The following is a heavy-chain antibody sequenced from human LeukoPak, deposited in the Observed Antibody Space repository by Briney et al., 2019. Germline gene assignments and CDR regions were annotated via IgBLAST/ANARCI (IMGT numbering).Heavy chain of an antibody. Sequence: GESLQISCKGSGYNFATSWIGWVRQMPGKGLEWMGIIYPGDSDTRYSPSFQGQVTFSVDTSISTAYLYWSSLKASDTAMYYCARAPDSDSGYDYFDYWGQGTLVTVSS. V-gene: IGHV5-51*01. CDR3: ARAPDSDSGYDYFDY. CDR1: GYNFATSW. D-gene: IGHD5-12*01. CDR2: IYPGDSDT. J-gene: IGHJ4*02.